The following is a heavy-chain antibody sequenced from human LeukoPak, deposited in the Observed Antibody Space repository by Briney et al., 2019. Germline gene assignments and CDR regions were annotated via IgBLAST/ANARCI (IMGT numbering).Heavy chain of an antibody. J-gene: IGHJ4*02. Sequence: SETLSLTCAVYGGSFSGYYWNWIRQSPGQGLEWIGEISHSGSANYNPSLKSRVTISLDTSKSLFSLKLSSVTAADTTVYYCARGRGGLAGSFYFDYWGQGTLVTVSS. CDR1: GGSFSGYY. CDR3: ARGRGGLAGSFYFDY. CDR2: ISHSGSA. D-gene: IGHD2-15*01. V-gene: IGHV4-34*01.